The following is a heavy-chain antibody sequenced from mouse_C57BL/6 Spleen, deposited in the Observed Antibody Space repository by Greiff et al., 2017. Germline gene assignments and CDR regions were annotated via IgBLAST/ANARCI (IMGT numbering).Heavy chain of an antibody. CDR3: ARGGGSSYGGYFDV. D-gene: IGHD1-1*01. Sequence: QVQLQQSGAELARPGASVKLSCKASGYTFTSYGISWVKQRPGQGLEWIGEIYPRSGNTYYNEKFKGKATLTADKSSSTAYMELRSLTSEDSAVYFCARGGGSSYGGYFDVWGTGTTVTVSS. CDR1: GYTFTSYG. J-gene: IGHJ1*03. CDR2: IYPRSGNT. V-gene: IGHV1-81*01.